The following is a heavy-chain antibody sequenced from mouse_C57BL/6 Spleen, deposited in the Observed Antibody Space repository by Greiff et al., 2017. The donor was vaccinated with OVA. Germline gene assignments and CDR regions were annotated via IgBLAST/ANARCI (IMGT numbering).Heavy chain of an antibody. CDR2: INYDGSST. CDR3: ARIYGSSLFDY. J-gene: IGHJ2*01. V-gene: IGHV5-16*01. Sequence: EVQVVESEGGLVQPGSSMKLSCTASGFTFSDYYMAWVRQVPEKGLEWVANINYDGSSTYYLDSLKSRFIISRDNAKNILYLQMSSLKSEDTATYYCARIYGSSLFDYWGQGTTLTVSS. D-gene: IGHD1-1*01. CDR1: GFTFSDYY.